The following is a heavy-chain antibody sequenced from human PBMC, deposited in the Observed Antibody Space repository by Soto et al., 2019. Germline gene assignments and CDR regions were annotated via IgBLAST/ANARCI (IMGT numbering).Heavy chain of an antibody. CDR3: ERGERFDY. Sequence: SETLSLTCTVSGGSISSGNYYWSWIRQHPGKGLEWIGYIYYTGSTYYTPSLRSRVTMSVDTSKNQFSLRLTSVTAADTAVYYCERGERFDYWGQGTLVTVSS. V-gene: IGHV4-31*03. CDR1: GGSISSGNYY. J-gene: IGHJ4*02. CDR2: IYYTGST. D-gene: IGHD1-26*01.